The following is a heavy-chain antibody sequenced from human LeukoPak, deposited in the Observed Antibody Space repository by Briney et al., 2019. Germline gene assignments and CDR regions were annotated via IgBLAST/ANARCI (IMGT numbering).Heavy chain of an antibody. CDR3: AREPMDGMDV. Sequence: PSQTLSLTCTVSGGSISGGSYYWSWIRQPAGKGLEWIGRIYTSGSTNYNPSLKSRVTISVDTSKNQFSLKLSSVTAADTAVYYCAREPMDGMDVWGQGTTVTVSS. V-gene: IGHV4-61*02. CDR1: GGSISGGSYY. D-gene: IGHD2-8*01. CDR2: IYTSGST. J-gene: IGHJ6*02.